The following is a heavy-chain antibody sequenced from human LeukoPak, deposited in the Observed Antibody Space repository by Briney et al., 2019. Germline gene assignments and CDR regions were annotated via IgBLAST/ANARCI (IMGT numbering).Heavy chain of an antibody. CDR1: GFTFSSYW. V-gene: IGHV3-74*01. CDR3: ARSNQADDY. D-gene: IGHD1-14*01. Sequence: GGSLRLSCAASGFTFSSYWMHWARQVPGKGLVWVARINPGGSSITYADSVKGRFTISRDNAKNTLYLQMDSLGAEDTGVYYCARSNQADDYRGQGTLVTVSS. CDR2: INPGGSSI. J-gene: IGHJ4*02.